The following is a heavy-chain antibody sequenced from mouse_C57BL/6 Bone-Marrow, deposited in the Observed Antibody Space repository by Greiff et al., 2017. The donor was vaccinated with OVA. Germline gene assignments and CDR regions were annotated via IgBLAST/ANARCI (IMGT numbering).Heavy chain of an antibody. CDR3: ARGAS. Sequence: VKLMESGAELVKPGASVKISCKASGYAFSSYWMNWVKQRPGQGLVWIGQIFPGDGDTNYNGKFKGKATLTADKSSSTAYMQLSSLTSDDSAVYFCARGASWGQGTTLTVSS. V-gene: IGHV1-80*01. CDR2: IFPGDGDT. CDR1: GYAFSSYW. J-gene: IGHJ2*01.